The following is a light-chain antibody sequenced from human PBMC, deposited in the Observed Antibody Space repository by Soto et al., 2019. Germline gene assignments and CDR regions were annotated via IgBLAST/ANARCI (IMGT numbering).Light chain of an antibody. CDR3: QQYYTSWWS. CDR1: QSILYNSNNKNY. J-gene: IGKJ1*01. Sequence: DIVMTQSPDSLAVSLGERATINCKSSQSILYNSNNKNYVAWYQQKPGQPPKLLINLASTRESGVPDRFSGSGSGTDFTLTISSLQAEDVAVYYCQQYYTSWWSFGQGTKVEIK. CDR2: LAS. V-gene: IGKV4-1*01.